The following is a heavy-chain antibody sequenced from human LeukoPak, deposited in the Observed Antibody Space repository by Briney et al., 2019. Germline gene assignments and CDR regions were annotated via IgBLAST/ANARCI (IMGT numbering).Heavy chain of an antibody. D-gene: IGHD3-10*01. J-gene: IGHJ4*02. CDR3: ARDQGYYGSGTLTY. V-gene: IGHV1-18*01. CDR1: GYTFTSYG. Sequence: ASVKVSCKASGYTFTSYGISRVRQAPGQGLEWMGWISAYNGNTNYAQKLQDRVTMTTDTSTSTAYMELRSLRSDDTAVYYCARDQGYYGSGTLTYWGQGTLVTVSS. CDR2: ISAYNGNT.